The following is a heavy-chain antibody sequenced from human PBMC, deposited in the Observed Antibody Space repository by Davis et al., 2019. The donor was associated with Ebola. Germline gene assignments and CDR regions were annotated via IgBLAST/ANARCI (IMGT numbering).Heavy chain of an antibody. V-gene: IGHV4-61*05. CDR2: IYYSGST. D-gene: IGHD6-13*01. Sequence: SETLSLTCTVSGGSISSSSYYWSWIRQPPGKGLEWIGYIYYSGSTNYNPSLKSRVTISVDTSKNQFSLKLSSVTAADTAVYYCAGLDAAGKFYAFDYWGQGTLVTVSS. J-gene: IGHJ4*02. CDR3: AGLDAAGKFYAFDY. CDR1: GGSISSSSYY.